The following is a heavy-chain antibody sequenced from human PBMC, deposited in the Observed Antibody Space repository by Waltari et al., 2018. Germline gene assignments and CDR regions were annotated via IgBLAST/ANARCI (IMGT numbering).Heavy chain of an antibody. CDR2: ISHDGDAK. CDR3: ATAPQFIRHFDY. J-gene: IGHJ4*02. CDR1: RFSSGTYG. V-gene: IGHV3-30*03. Sequence: QVQLVESGGGVVQPGRSLRLSCAVSRFSSGTYGFPWVRQVPGKGLEWVAVISHDGDAKSYADSVKGRFTISRDKSNNRVSLQMDSLRAEDTAVYYCATAPQFIRHFDYWGQGTLVTVSS.